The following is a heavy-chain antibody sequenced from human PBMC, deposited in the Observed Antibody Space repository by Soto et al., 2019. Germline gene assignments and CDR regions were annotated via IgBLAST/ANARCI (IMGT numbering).Heavy chain of an antibody. D-gene: IGHD3-22*01. CDR1: GGSISSGDYS. V-gene: IGHV4-31*03. J-gene: IGHJ4*02. Sequence: PSETLSLTCTVSGGSISSGDYSWTWIRQHPGKGLEWIGYIFYSGSTYYNPSLKSRVTIPVDTSNNQFSLNLSSVTAADTAVYYCARDRTLYYYESSGPFDYWGQGTLVT. CDR3: ARDRTLYYYESSGPFDY. CDR2: IFYSGST.